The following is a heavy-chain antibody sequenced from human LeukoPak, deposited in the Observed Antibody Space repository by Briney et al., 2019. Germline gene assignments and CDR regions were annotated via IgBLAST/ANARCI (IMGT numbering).Heavy chain of an antibody. J-gene: IGHJ4*02. D-gene: IGHD2-15*01. CDR2: ISGSDGTT. V-gene: IGHV3-23*01. CDR1: GFTFSSYA. CDR3: ARRDIVVVVSASDY. Sequence: GGSLRLSCAASGFTFSSYAMSWVRQAPGKGLEWVSAISGSDGTTYYADSVKGRFTISRDNSKYTLSLQMNSLRAGDTAVYYCARRDIVVVVSASDYWGQGTLVTVSS.